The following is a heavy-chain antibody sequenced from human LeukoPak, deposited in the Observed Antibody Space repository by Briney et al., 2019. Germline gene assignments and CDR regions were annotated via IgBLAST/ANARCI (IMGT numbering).Heavy chain of an antibody. D-gene: IGHD2-15*01. CDR2: ISYDGSNI. CDR3: ARDLVAATPGY. CDR1: GFTFSSYA. J-gene: IGHJ4*02. Sequence: GGSLRLSCAASGFTFSSYAMHWVRQAPGKGLEWVAVISYDGSNIYYADSVKGRFTISRDNSKNTLYLQMNSLGAEDTAVYYCARDLVAATPGYWGQGTLVTVSS. V-gene: IGHV3-30-3*01.